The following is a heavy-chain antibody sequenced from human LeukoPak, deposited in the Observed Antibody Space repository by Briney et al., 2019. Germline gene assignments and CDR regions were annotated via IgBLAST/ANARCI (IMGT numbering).Heavy chain of an antibody. CDR3: ARPAYCGSDCLAV. Sequence: PGESLQISCMGSGSIFTSYWIAWARQVPGKGVEWMGFISPADSDTRYSPSFQGQVTISADKSINTAYLQWSSLKASDTAMYYCARPAYCGSDCLAVWGQGTLVTVSS. J-gene: IGHJ4*02. D-gene: IGHD2-21*02. CDR1: GSIFTSYW. V-gene: IGHV5-51*01. CDR2: ISPADSDT.